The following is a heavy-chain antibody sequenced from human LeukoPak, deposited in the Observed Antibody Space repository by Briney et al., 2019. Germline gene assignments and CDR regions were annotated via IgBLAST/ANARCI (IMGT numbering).Heavy chain of an antibody. CDR3: ARDPGGYMDV. CDR1: GFTFSSYE. D-gene: IGHD3-10*01. Sequence: SGGSLRLSCAASGFTFSSYEMNWVRQAPGKGLEWVSYISSSGSTIYYADSVKGRFTISRDNAKNSLYLQMNSLRAEDTTVYYCARDPGGYMDVWGKGTTVTISS. V-gene: IGHV3-48*03. J-gene: IGHJ6*03. CDR2: ISSSGSTI.